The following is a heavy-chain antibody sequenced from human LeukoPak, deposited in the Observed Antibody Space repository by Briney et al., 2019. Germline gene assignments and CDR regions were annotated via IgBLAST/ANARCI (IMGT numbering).Heavy chain of an antibody. D-gene: IGHD4-17*01. J-gene: IGHJ5*02. Sequence: SETLSLTCAVYGGSFSGYYWSWIRQPPGKGLEWIGEINHSGSTNYNPSLKSRVTISVDKSKNQFSLKLSSVTAADTAVYYCASIYGERNWFDPWGQGTLVTVSS. CDR1: GGSFSGYY. CDR2: INHSGST. CDR3: ASIYGERNWFDP. V-gene: IGHV4-34*01.